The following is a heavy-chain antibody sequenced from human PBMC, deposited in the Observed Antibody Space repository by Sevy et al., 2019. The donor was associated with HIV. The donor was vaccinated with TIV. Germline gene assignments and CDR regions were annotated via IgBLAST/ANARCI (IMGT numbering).Heavy chain of an antibody. CDR1: RFTFSSYA. CDR2: ISYDGSNK. V-gene: IGHV3-30-3*01. CDR3: ARPRGEGYFDY. Sequence: GGSLRLSCAASRFTFSSYAMHWVRQAPGKGLEWVAVISYDGSNKYYADSVKGRFTISRDNSKNTLYLQMNSLRAEDTAVYYCARPRGEGYFDYWGQGTLVTVSS. J-gene: IGHJ4*02. D-gene: IGHD3-10*01.